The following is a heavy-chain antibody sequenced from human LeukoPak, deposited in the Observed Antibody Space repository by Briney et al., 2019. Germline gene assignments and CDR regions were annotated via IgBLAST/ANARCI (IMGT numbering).Heavy chain of an antibody. D-gene: IGHD4-17*01. CDR3: ARNDYGDSPVGGAFDI. CDR2: IYHSGST. Sequence: PSETLSLTCTVSGYSISSGYYWGWIRQPPGKGLEWIGSIYHSGSTYYNPSLKSRVTISVDTSKNQFSLKLSSVTAADTAVYYCARNDYGDSPVGGAFDIWGQGTMVTVSS. V-gene: IGHV4-38-2*02. J-gene: IGHJ3*02. CDR1: GYSISSGYY.